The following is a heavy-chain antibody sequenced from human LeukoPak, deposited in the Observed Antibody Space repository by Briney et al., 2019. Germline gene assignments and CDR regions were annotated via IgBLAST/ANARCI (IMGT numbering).Heavy chain of an antibody. CDR2: IIPIFGTA. J-gene: IGHJ4*02. CDR1: GYTFTTYD. CDR3: ARNLGYSGYDFYFDY. Sequence: GASVKVSCKTSGYTFTTYDINWVRQATGQGLEWMGGIIPIFGTANYAQKFQGRVTITRDTSASTAYMELSSLRSEDTAVYYCARNLGYSGYDFYFDYWDQGTLVTVSS. D-gene: IGHD5-12*01. V-gene: IGHV1-69*05.